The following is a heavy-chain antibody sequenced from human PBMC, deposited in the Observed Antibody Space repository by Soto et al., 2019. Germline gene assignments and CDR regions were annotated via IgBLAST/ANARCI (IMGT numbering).Heavy chain of an antibody. CDR3: ARFGVAPWVYNWFDP. V-gene: IGHV3-23*01. J-gene: IGHJ5*02. Sequence: GGSLRLSCAASGFTFSTYAMTWVRQGPGKGLEWVSGVSDSGGSTYYADSVKGRFTISRDNSKNTLYLQMNSLRAEDTAVYYCARFGVAPWVYNWFDPWGQGPLVTVSS. D-gene: IGHD3-3*01. CDR2: VSDSGGST. CDR1: GFTFSTYA.